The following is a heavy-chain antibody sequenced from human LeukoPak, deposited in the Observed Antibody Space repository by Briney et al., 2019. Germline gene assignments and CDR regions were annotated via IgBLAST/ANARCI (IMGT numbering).Heavy chain of an antibody. CDR1: GFSFSNNE. D-gene: IGHD5-24*01. CDR2: INRTGTPT. Sequence: PSESLSLTCVVSGFSFSNNEMNWLRQAPGKDLEQLSHINRTGTPTTYANYMRSRLTVARDNAKESLSLEMNILRVEDTAVYYCARVAYNSFDVWGRVTMVTVSS. V-gene: IGHV3-48*03. J-gene: IGHJ3*01. CDR3: ARVAYNSFDV.